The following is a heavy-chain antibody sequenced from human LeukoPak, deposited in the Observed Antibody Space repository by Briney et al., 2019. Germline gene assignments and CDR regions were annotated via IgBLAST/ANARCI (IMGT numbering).Heavy chain of an antibody. CDR1: GFTFSSYS. CDR2: ISSSSSYI. Sequence: GGSLRLFCAASGFTFSSYSMNWVRQAPGKGLEWVSSISSSSSYINYADSVKGRFTISRDNAKNSLYLQMNSLRAEDTAVYYCAAGTGIVGATTHDYWGQGTLVTVSS. CDR3: AAGTGIVGATTHDY. V-gene: IGHV3-21*01. D-gene: IGHD1-26*01. J-gene: IGHJ4*02.